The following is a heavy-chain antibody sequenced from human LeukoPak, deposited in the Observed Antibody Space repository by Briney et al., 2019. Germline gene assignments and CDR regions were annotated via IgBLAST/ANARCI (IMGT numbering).Heavy chain of an antibody. D-gene: IGHD6-13*01. J-gene: IGHJ4*02. CDR1: GFTFSSYA. CDR2: ISYDGSNK. V-gene: IGHV3-30-3*01. CDR3: ARDRYSSSWYSPSFNY. Sequence: TGGSLRLSCAASGFTFSSYAMHWVRQAPGKGLEWVAVISYDGSNKYYADSVKGRFTISRDNSKNTLYLQMNSLRAEDTAVYYRARDRYSSSWYSPSFNYWGQGTLVTVSS.